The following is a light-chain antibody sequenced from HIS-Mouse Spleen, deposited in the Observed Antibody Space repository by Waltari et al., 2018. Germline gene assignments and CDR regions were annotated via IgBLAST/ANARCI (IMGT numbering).Light chain of an antibody. J-gene: IGLJ2*01. CDR2: GKN. CDR1: SLRSYY. Sequence: SSELTQDPAVSVALGQTVRITCQGDSLRSYYASWYQQKPGQAPVLVIYGKNNRPSGIPDLCSGSSSGNTASLTITGAQAEDEADYYCNSRDSSGNHLVVFGGGTKLTVL. V-gene: IGLV3-19*01. CDR3: NSRDSSGNHLVV.